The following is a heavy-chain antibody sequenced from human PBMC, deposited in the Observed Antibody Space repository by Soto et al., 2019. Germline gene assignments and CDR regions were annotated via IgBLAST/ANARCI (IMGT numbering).Heavy chain of an antibody. CDR3: AKTIMRADYYDSSGSDY. CDR2: ISGSGGST. J-gene: IGHJ4*02. V-gene: IGHV3-23*01. Sequence: GGSLRLSCAASGFTFSSYSMSWVRQTPGKGLEWVSAISGSGGSTYYADSVKGRFTISRDNSKNTLYLQMNSLRAEDTAVYYCAKTIMRADYYDSSGSDYWGQGTLVTVSS. D-gene: IGHD3-22*01. CDR1: GFTFSSYS.